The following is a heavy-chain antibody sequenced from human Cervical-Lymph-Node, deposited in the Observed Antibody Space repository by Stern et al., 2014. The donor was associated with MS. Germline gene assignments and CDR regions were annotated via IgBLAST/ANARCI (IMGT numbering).Heavy chain of an antibody. V-gene: IGHV4-59*12. Sequence: VQLVESGPGLVKPSETLSLTCTVSGGSISSYYWTWIRQPPGKGLESIGYFFDSGTTTYNPSLKSRVTISVDTSKNQFPLKLPSVTAADTAVYYCAGDIVATIGGLTWGQGTLVTVSS. D-gene: IGHD5-12*01. CDR1: GGSISSYY. CDR2: FFDSGTT. J-gene: IGHJ5*02. CDR3: AGDIVATIGGLT.